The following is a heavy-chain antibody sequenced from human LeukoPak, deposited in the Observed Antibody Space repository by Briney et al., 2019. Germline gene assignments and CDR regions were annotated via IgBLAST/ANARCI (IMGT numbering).Heavy chain of an antibody. J-gene: IGHJ3*02. CDR2: IYYSGST. CDR3: ARRMGDSSGYPTWHAFDI. CDR1: GGSISSSSYY. Sequence: SETLSLTCTVSGGSISSSSYYWGWIRQPPGKGLEWIGSIYYSGSTYYNPSLKSRVTISVDTSKNQFSLKLSSVTAADTAVYYCARRMGDSSGYPTWHAFDIWGQGTMVTVSS. V-gene: IGHV4-39*01. D-gene: IGHD3-22*01.